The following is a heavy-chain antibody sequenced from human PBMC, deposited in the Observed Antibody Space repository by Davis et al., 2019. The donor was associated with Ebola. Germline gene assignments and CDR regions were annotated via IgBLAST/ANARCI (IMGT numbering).Heavy chain of an antibody. J-gene: IGHJ6*04. CDR2: INTGNGNT. CDR1: GYTFNLYG. D-gene: IGHD3-3*01. V-gene: IGHV1-3*04. CDR3: ARAEYNDFWSGYPDYYGMDV. Sequence: ASVKVSCKASGYTFNLYGISWVRQAPGQGLEWMGRINTGNGNTKYSQKFQGRVTLTRDTSASTVYMELSSLRTEDTAVYYCARAEYNDFWSGYPDYYGMDVWGKGTTVTVSS.